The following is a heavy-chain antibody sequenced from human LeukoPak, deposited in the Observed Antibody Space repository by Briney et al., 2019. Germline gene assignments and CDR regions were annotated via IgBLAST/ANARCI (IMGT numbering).Heavy chain of an antibody. CDR2: VYYSGST. J-gene: IGHJ4*02. D-gene: IGHD5-24*01. V-gene: IGHV4-39*01. CDR1: GGSISSTNYY. CDR3: ARRGRWSSGAY. Sequence: SETLSLTCIVPGGSISSTNYYRGWIRQPPGKGLEWIGTVYYSGSTYYNPSLESRVSISADTSKNQFSLSLSSVTAADTAVYYCARRGRWSSGAYWGQGALVTVSS.